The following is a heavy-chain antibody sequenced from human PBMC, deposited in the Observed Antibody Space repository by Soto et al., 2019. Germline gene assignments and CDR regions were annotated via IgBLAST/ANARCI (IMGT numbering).Heavy chain of an antibody. Sequence: QLLQSGSEVKKPGSSVKVSCQASGGTFSGYVVTCVRQAPGQGIVWMGEFVPLFGTTNYAQRFSGRITITAEESTSTSYMELRTLRSDDTAVDYCANPGLGVSSPPHFDHWGQGTLVTVSS. V-gene: IGHV1-69*01. D-gene: IGHD3-16*01. CDR2: FVPLFGTT. CDR1: GGTFSGYV. J-gene: IGHJ4*02. CDR3: ANPGLGVSSPPHFDH.